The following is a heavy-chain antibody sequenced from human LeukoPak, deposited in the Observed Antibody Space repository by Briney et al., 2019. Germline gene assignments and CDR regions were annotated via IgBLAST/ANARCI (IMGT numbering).Heavy chain of an antibody. CDR3: AKASGYDSSGYYYSPFDY. CDR2: ISGSGGST. J-gene: IGHJ4*02. D-gene: IGHD3-22*01. Sequence: GGSLRLSCAASGFTFSSYAMSWVRQAPGKGLEWVSAISGSGGSTYYADSVKGRFTISRDNSKNTLYLQMNSLRAEDTAVYYCAKASGYDSSGYYYSPFDYWGQGTLVTVS. V-gene: IGHV3-23*01. CDR1: GFTFSSYA.